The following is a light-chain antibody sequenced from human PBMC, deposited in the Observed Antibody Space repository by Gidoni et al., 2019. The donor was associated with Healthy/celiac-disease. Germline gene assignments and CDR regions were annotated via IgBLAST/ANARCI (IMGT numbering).Light chain of an antibody. J-gene: IGKJ1*01. CDR2: DAS. Sequence: EIVLTQSAATLSLSPGERATRSCRASQSVSSYLAWYQQKPGQAPRLLIYDASNRATGIPARFSGSGSGTDFTLTISSLEPEDFAVYYCQQRSNWPPWTFGQGTKVEIK. CDR3: QQRSNWPPWT. CDR1: QSVSSY. V-gene: IGKV3-11*01.